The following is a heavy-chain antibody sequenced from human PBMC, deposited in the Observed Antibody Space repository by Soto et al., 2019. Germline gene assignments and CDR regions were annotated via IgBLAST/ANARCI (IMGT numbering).Heavy chain of an antibody. V-gene: IGHV3-30*18. CDR2: ISYDGSNK. CDR3: AKDSLNFAAYGSGSHFDY. J-gene: IGHJ4*02. CDR1: GFTFSSYG. Sequence: QVQLVESGGGVVQPGRSLRLSCAASGFTFSSYGMHWVRQAPGKGLEWVAVISYDGSNKYYADSVKGRFTISRDNSKNTLYLQMNSLRAEDTAVYYCAKDSLNFAAYGSGSHFDYWGQGTLVTVSS. D-gene: IGHD3-10*01.